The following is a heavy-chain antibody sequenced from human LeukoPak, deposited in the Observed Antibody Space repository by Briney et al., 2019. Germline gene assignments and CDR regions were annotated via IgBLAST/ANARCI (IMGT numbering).Heavy chain of an antibody. J-gene: IGHJ4*02. D-gene: IGHD2-2*01. Sequence: ASVKVSCKASGYTFTSYYMHWVRQAPGQGLEWMGIINPSGGSTSYAQKFQGRVTMTRHTSTSTVYMELSSLRSEDTAVYYCARDIPLVVPAARFDYWGQGTLVTVSS. V-gene: IGHV1-46*03. CDR2: INPSGGST. CDR1: GYTFTSYY. CDR3: ARDIPLVVPAARFDY.